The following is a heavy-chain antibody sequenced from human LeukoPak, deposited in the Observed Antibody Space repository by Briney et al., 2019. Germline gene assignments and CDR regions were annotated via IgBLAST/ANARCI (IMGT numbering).Heavy chain of an antibody. J-gene: IGHJ4*02. V-gene: IGHV3-48*01. Sequence: GGSLRLSCAGSGFTFGTNSMSWVRQAPGKGLEWISYISSGGSTIYYADSVKGRFTISRDNARNSLYLQMNSLRAEDTAVYYCARYGGGYSYGVAYWGQGTLVTVSS. D-gene: IGHD5-18*01. CDR1: GFTFGTNS. CDR2: ISSGGSTI. CDR3: ARYGGGYSYGVAY.